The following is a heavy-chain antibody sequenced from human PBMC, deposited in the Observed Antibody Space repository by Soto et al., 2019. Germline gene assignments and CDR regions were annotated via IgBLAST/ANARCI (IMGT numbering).Heavy chain of an antibody. J-gene: IGHJ5*02. CDR1: GFTFSDYY. Sequence: LRLSCAASGFTFSDYYMSWIRQAPGKGLEWISYSSTSGSTTFYADSVKGRFTISRDNAENSLFLQMNSLRAEDTAVYYCARHSPTFLEPRFDPWGQGTLVTVSS. D-gene: IGHD3-3*02. V-gene: IGHV3-11*01. CDR3: ARHSPTFLEPRFDP. CDR2: SSTSGSTT.